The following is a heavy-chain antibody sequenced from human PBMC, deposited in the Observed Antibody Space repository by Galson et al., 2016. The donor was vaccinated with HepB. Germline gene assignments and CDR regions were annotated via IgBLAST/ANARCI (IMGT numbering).Heavy chain of an antibody. V-gene: IGHV1-69*13. CDR1: GGTFRSNA. CDR2: NLPMFGPS. CDR3: ASIYWSGAFDI. J-gene: IGHJ3*02. D-gene: IGHD2-8*02. Sequence: SVKVSCKVSGGTFRSNAINWVRQAPGQGLEWMGGNLPMFGPSNYAQEFKGRVTIVADESTSTAYMELSSLTSEDTAVYFCASIYWSGAFDIWGQGTMVIVSS.